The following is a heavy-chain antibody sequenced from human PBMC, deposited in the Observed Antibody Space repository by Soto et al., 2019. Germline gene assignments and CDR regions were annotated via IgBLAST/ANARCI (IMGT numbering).Heavy chain of an antibody. CDR1: GVSINNNY. J-gene: IGHJ5*02. CDR3: ASTPRVPADIFGVVIAGVLGLFDP. D-gene: IGHD3-3*02. Sequence: SETLSLTCTVSGVSINNNYWSWVRQPPGKGLEWIGYIYFSGITNYNPSLKSRVTISVDTSRIHFSLKLSSVTAADTAVYYCASTPRVPADIFGVVIAGVLGLFDPWGQGTLVTVSS. CDR2: IYFSGIT. V-gene: IGHV4-59*08.